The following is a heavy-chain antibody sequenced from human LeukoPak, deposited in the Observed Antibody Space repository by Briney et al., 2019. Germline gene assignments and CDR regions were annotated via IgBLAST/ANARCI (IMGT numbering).Heavy chain of an antibody. D-gene: IGHD4-23*01. V-gene: IGHV3-53*01. J-gene: IGHJ4*02. CDR1: GFTVSSNY. CDR3: ARDVGAVTYSLIWFAY. Sequence: GGSLRLSCAASGFTVSSNYMSWVRQAPGKGLEWVSVIYSGGSTYYADSVKGRFTISRDNSKNTLYLQMNSLRAEDTAVYYCARDVGAVTYSLIWFAYRGQGTLVTVSS. CDR2: IYSGGST.